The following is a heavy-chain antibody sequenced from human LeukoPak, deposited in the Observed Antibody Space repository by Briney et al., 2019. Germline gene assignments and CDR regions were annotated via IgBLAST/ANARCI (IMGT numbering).Heavy chain of an antibody. CDR2: ISSSSSTL. Sequence: GGSLRLSCAASGFTFSSYSMNWVRQAPGKGLEWVSYISSSSSTLFYADSVKGRFTISRDNAKNSLYLQMNSLRAEDTAVYYCARDRTAMVTWAAAFDIWGQGTMVTVSS. J-gene: IGHJ3*02. D-gene: IGHD5-18*01. CDR3: ARDRTAMVTWAAAFDI. CDR1: GFTFSSYS. V-gene: IGHV3-48*01.